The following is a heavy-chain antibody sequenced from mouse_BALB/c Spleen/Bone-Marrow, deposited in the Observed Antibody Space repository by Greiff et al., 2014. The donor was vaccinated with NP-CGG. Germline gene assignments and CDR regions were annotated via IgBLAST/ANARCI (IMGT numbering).Heavy chain of an antibody. V-gene: IGHV14-3*02. CDR3: ARWLLPYGLDY. J-gene: IGHJ4*01. CDR2: IDPANGNT. D-gene: IGHD2-3*01. CDR1: GFNIKDTY. Sequence: VQLKESGAELVKPGASVKLSCTVSGFNIKDTYMHWVKQRPEQGLEWIGRIDPANGNTKYDPKFQGKATITADTSSNTAYLQLSSLTSEDTAVYYCARWLLPYGLDYWGQGTSVTVSS.